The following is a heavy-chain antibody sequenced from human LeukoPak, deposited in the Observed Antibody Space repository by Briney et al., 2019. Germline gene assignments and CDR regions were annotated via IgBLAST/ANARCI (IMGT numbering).Heavy chain of an antibody. CDR2: IYYSGST. CDR1: GGSISSSSYY. D-gene: IGHD6-6*01. J-gene: IGHJ4*02. CDR3: ARHPSRSIAARRAY. V-gene: IGHV4-39*01. Sequence: SETLSLTCTVSGGSISSSSYYWGWIRQPPGKGLEWIGSIYYSGSTYYNPSLKSRVTISVDTSKNHFSLKLSSVTAADTAVYYCARHPSRSIAARRAYWGQGTLVTVSS.